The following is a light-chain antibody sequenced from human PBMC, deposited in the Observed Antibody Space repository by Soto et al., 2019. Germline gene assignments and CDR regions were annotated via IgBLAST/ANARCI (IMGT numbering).Light chain of an antibody. Sequence: DIQMTQSPSSLSASVGDRVTITCRASQGISNYLAWYQQKPGKVLKLLIYAASTLQSGVPSRFSGSGSGTDFTLTISSLQPDDVSTYYCQNYNSGPRTFGQGTKVEIK. CDR3: QNYNSGPRT. CDR2: AAS. V-gene: IGKV1-27*01. CDR1: QGISNY. J-gene: IGKJ1*01.